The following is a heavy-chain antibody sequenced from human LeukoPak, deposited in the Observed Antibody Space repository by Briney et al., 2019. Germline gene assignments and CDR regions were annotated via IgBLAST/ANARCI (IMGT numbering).Heavy chain of an antibody. J-gene: IGHJ5*02. CDR1: GVSFSGYY. CDR2: INHSGST. D-gene: IGHD3-10*01. V-gene: IGHV4-34*01. Sequence: SGTLSLTCAVYGVSFSGYYWSWIRQPPGKGLEWIGEINHSGSTNYNPSLKSRVTISVDTSKNQFSLKLSSVTAADTAVYYCARSAFNYYGSGHNWFDPWGQGTLVTVSS. CDR3: ARSAFNYYGSGHNWFDP.